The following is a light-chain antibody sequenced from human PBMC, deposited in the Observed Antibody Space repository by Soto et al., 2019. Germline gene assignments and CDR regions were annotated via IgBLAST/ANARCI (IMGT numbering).Light chain of an antibody. CDR3: QQRSNWPPIT. V-gene: IGKV3D-20*02. CDR1: QSVSSSY. CDR2: GTF. J-gene: IGKJ5*01. Sequence: EIVLTQSPGTLSLSPGERATLSCRPSQSVSSSYLAWYQQKPGQAPRLLIYGTFTRATGIPDRFSGSGSGTDFTLTISSLEPEDFAVYYCQQRSNWPPITFGQGTRLENK.